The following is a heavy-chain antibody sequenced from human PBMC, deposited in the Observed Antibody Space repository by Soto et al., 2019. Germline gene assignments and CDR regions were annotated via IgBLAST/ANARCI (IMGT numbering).Heavy chain of an antibody. CDR2: IYYNGNT. D-gene: IGHD7-27*01. J-gene: IGHJ4*02. Sequence: SETLSLTCTVSGGSISNHYWSWIRQPPGKGLEWIGYIYYNGNTNYNPSLKSRVTMSVDTSKNQFSLKLSSVSAADTAVYYCTRANWYSEYWGQGTLVTVSS. CDR3: TRANWYSEY. CDR1: GGSISNHY. V-gene: IGHV4-59*11.